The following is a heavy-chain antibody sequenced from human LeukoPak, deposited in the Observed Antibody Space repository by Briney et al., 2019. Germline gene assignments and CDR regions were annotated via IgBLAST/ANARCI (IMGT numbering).Heavy chain of an antibody. J-gene: IGHJ3*02. V-gene: IGHV4-39*07. CDR3: ARDVGAYCGGDCYYAFDI. CDR2: IFYSGST. Sequence: SETLSLTCTVSGGSISSSSYYWGWIRQPPGKGLEWIGSIFYSGSTYSNPSLKSRVTISVDTSKNQFSLKLSSVTAAVTAVYYCARDVGAYCGGDCYYAFDIWGQGTMVTVSS. D-gene: IGHD2-21*02. CDR1: GGSISSSSYY.